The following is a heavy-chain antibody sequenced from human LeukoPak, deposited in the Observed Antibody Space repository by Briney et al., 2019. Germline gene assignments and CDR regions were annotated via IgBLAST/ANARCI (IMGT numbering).Heavy chain of an antibody. Sequence: GGSPRLSCAASGFTFSTYAMSWVRQAPGKGLAWVSTISDGGSDTHYADSVKGRFTISRDDSKNTLYLQMNSLRAEDTAVYYCAKALYGDYGRFDYWGQGTPVTVSS. CDR3: AKALYGDYGRFDY. V-gene: IGHV3-23*01. CDR1: GFTFSTYA. J-gene: IGHJ4*02. CDR2: ISDGGSDT. D-gene: IGHD4-17*01.